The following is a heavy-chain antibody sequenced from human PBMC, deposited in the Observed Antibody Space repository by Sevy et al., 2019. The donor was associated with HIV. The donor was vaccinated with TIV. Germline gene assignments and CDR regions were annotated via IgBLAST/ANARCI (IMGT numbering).Heavy chain of an antibody. CDR3: ARSGDDSSGFYYWWFDP. D-gene: IGHD3-22*01. CDR2: INWNGGSI. Sequence: GGSLRLSCAASGFTFDDYGMSWVRQAPGKGLEWVSGINWNGGSISYADSVRGRFTISRDNAKNSLYLQMNSRRAEDTAFYYCARSGDDSSGFYYWWFDPWGQGTLVTVSS. V-gene: IGHV3-20*04. J-gene: IGHJ5*02. CDR1: GFTFDDYG.